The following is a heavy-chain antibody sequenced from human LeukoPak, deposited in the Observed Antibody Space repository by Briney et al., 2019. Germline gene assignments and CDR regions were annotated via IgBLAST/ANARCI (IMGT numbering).Heavy chain of an antibody. CDR3: AKGASGYSSSWYQYNWFDP. V-gene: IGHV3-23*01. CDR2: ISGSGGST. J-gene: IGHJ5*02. Sequence: PGGSLRLSCAASGFTFRSYAMSWVRQAPGKGLEWVSAISGSGGSTYYADSVKGRFTISRDNSKNTLYLQMNSLRAEDTAVYYCAKGASGYSSSWYQYNWFDPWGQGTLVTVSS. D-gene: IGHD6-13*01. CDR1: GFTFRSYA.